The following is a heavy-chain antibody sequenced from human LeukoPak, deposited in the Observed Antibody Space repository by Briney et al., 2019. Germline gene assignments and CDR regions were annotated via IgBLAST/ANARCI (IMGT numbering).Heavy chain of an antibody. CDR2: IHTSGSS. CDR3: ARGYSSGPFDY. V-gene: IGHV4-4*07. D-gene: IGHD6-19*01. J-gene: IGHJ4*02. Sequence: WETLSLTCTVSGGSISSYYWSWIRQPAGKGLEWIGRIHTSGSSNYNPSLKSRVTMSVDTSKNQFSLKLSSVTAADTAVYYCARGYSSGPFDYWGQGTLVTVSS. CDR1: GGSISSYY.